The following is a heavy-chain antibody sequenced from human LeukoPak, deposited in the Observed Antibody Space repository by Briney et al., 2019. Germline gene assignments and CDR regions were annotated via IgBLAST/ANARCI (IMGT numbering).Heavy chain of an antibody. CDR1: GFTFSSYA. J-gene: IGHJ3*01. Sequence: GRSLRLSCAASGFTFSSYAMTWVRQAPGRGLEWVSSITGGGGASYADSVKGRFTVSRDNSQSTLYLQMNGLRAEDTAIYYCGRDPNGDYVGAFDFWGQGTLVTVSS. D-gene: IGHD4-17*01. CDR3: GRDPNGDYVGAFDF. CDR2: ITGGGGA. V-gene: IGHV3-23*01.